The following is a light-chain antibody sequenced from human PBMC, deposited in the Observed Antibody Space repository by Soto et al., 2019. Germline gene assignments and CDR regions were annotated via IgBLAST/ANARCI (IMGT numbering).Light chain of an antibody. CDR3: SSYAGSNNPYV. CDR2: EVN. CDR1: SSDVGGYNY. Sequence: QSVLTQPPSASGSPGQSVAISCTGTSSDVGGYNYVSWYQQHPGKAPKLMIYEVNKRPLGVPDRFSGSKSGNTASLSVSGLQAEDEADYYCSSYAGSNNPYVFGTGTKLTVL. J-gene: IGLJ1*01. V-gene: IGLV2-8*01.